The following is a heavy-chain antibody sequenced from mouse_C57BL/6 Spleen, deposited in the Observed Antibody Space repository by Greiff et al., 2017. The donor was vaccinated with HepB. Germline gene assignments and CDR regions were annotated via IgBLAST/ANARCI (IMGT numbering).Heavy chain of an antibody. V-gene: IGHV1-26*01. CDR3: ANYYGSWYFDV. CDR1: GYTFTDYY. CDR2: INPNNGGT. Sequence: VQLQQSGPELVKPGASVKISCKASGYTFTDYYMNWVKQSHGKSLEWIGDINPNNGGTSYNQKFKGKATLTVDKSSSTAYMELRSLTSEDSAVYYCANYYGSWYFDVWGTGTTVTVSS. J-gene: IGHJ1*03. D-gene: IGHD1-1*01.